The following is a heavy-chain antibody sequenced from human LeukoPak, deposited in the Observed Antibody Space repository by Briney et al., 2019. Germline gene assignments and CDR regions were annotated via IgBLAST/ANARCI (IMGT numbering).Heavy chain of an antibody. CDR3: ARVFPDVVLMVYAPKLYYYYYGMDV. Sequence: SETLSLTCTVSGCSVSSGSYYWSWIRQPPGKGLEWIGYIYYSGSTNYNPSLKSRVTISVDTSKNQFSLKLSSVTAADTAVYYCARVFPDVVLMVYAPKLYYYYYGMDVWGLGTTVTVSS. J-gene: IGHJ6*02. CDR1: GCSVSSGSYY. CDR2: IYYSGST. V-gene: IGHV4-61*01. D-gene: IGHD2-8*01.